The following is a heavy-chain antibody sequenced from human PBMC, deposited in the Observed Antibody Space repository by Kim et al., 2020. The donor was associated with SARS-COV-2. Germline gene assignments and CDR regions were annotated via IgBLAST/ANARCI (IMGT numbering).Heavy chain of an antibody. Sequence: GGSLRLSCAASGFTVSSNYMSWVRQAPGKGLEWVSVIYSGGSTYYADSVKGRFTISRDNSKNTLYLQMNSLRAEDTAVYYCAKQERVVAGIVDGMDVWGQGTTVTVSS. CDR3: AKQERVVAGIVDGMDV. D-gene: IGHD6-19*01. CDR2: IYSGGST. CDR1: GFTVSSNY. J-gene: IGHJ6*02. V-gene: IGHV3-66*02.